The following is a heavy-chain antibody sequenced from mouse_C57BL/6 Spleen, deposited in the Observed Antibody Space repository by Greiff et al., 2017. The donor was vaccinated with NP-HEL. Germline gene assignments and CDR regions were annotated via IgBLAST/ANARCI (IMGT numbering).Heavy chain of an antibody. V-gene: IGHV2-2*01. J-gene: IGHJ1*03. Sequence: VQLQESGPGLVQPSQSLSITCTVSGFSLTSYGVHWVRQSPGKGLEWLGVIWSGGSTDYNAAFISRLSISKDNSKSQIFFKMNSLQAEDTAIYYCARNDYGSSYDWYFDVWGTGTTVTVSS. CDR2: IWSGGST. CDR3: ARNDYGSSYDWYFDV. CDR1: GFSLTSYG. D-gene: IGHD1-1*01.